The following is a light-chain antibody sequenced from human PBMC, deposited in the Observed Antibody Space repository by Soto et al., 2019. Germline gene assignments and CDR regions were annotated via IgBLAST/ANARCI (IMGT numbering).Light chain of an antibody. CDR1: RSLSSSY. Sequence: EIVLTQSPCTLSLSPGERAALSCRASRSLSSSYLAWDQQKPGHSPALLIYGASRRAAGVRDRFSASHSGPDFTLTLSVLEPEDVAVYFCQQYHTTPWTFGQGTRVESK. J-gene: IGKJ1*01. CDR2: GAS. V-gene: IGKV3-20*01. CDR3: QQYHTTPWT.